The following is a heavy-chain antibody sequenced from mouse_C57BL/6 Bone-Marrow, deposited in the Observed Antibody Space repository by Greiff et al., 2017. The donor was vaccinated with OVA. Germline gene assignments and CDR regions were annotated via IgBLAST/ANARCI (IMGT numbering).Heavy chain of an antibody. J-gene: IGHJ3*01. D-gene: IGHD2-12*01. CDR2: INPGSGGT. CDR3: ARSPYYSAY. CDR1: GYAFTNYL. Sequence: VQLQQSGAELVRPGTSVKVSCKASGYAFTNYLIEWVKQRPGQGLEWIGVINPGSGGTNYNEKFKGKATLTADKSSSTAYMQLSSLTSEDSAVYFCARSPYYSAYWGQGTLVTVSA. V-gene: IGHV1-54*01.